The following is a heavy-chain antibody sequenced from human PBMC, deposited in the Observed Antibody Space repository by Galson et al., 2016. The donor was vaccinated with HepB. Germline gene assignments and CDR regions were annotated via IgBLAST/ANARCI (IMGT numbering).Heavy chain of an antibody. D-gene: IGHD3-10*02. J-gene: IGHJ4*01. V-gene: IGHV3-74*01. CDR1: GYTFSNYW. CDR3: VRDMLGVDE. Sequence: SLRLSCAASGYTFSNYWMHWVRQPPGKGLVWVSRINFDGTTTVYADSVKGRFTVSRDNARNTLYLQMYSLTAADTAVYYCVRDMLGVDEWGQGTLVTVSA. CDR2: INFDGTTT.